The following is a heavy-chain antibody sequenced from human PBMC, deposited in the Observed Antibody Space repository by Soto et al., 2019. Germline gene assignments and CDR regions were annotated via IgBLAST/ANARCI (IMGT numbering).Heavy chain of an antibody. CDR2: IGGSGRNT. CDR3: AKDGLSDSPSAIDY. D-gene: IGHD6-13*01. V-gene: IGHV3-23*01. CDR1: GFVFSKSG. J-gene: IGHJ4*02. Sequence: VQLLESGGGFAQPGGSLRLSCAASGFVFSKSGMSWVRQAPGKGLAWVAGIGGSGRNTYYADSVKGRFIISRDNSTNTLFLHMNSLRAEDTTIYYCAKDGLSDSPSAIDYWGQGTLVTVSS.